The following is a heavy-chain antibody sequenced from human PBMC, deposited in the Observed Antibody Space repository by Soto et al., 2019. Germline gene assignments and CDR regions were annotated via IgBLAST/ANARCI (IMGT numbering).Heavy chain of an antibody. CDR2: IYHSGST. Sequence: SETLSLTCAVSGHSISSGYYWGWVRQPPGKGLEWIGSIYHSGSTHYNASLKSRVTISVDTSKNQFSLKLSSVTAADTAVYYCARVGIAVAVYYYYYGMDVWGQGTTVTVSX. J-gene: IGHJ6*02. CDR3: ARVGIAVAVYYYYYGMDV. D-gene: IGHD6-19*01. V-gene: IGHV4-38-2*01. CDR1: GHSISSGYY.